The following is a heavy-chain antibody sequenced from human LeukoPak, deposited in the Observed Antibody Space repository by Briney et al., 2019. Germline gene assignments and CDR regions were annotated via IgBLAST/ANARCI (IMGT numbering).Heavy chain of an antibody. CDR1: GFTFSSYS. CDR3: ARGTGYPLIG. D-gene: IGHD3-22*01. Sequence: GSLRLSCAASGFTFSSYSMTWVRQAPGKGLEWIGEINHSGSTNYNPSLKSRVTISVDTSKNQFSLKLSSVTAADTAVYYCARGTGYPLIGWGQGTLVTVSS. CDR2: INHSGST. V-gene: IGHV4-34*01. J-gene: IGHJ4*02.